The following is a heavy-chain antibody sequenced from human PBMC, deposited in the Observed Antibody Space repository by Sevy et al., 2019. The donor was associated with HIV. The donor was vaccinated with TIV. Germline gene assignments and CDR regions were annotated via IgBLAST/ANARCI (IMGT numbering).Heavy chain of an antibody. D-gene: IGHD3-3*01. V-gene: IGHV3-7*01. CDR2: IKQDGSEK. CDR1: GFTFSSYW. J-gene: IGHJ6*02. CDR3: ARVSRGPLYYDFWSGYYTREARYGMDV. Sequence: GGSLRLSCAASGFTFSSYWMSWVRQAPGKGLEWVANIKQDGSEKYYLDSVKGRFTISRDNAKNSLYLQMNSLRAEDTAVYYCARVSRGPLYYDFWSGYYTREARYGMDVWGHGTTVTVSS.